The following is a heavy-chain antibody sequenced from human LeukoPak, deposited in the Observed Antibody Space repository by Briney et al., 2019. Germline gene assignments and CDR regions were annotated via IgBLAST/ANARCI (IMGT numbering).Heavy chain of an antibody. CDR1: GGSISTYF. V-gene: IGHV4-59*01. D-gene: IGHD5-24*01. CDR3: ARDYRWQFDY. J-gene: IGHJ4*02. CDR2: VYYSGST. Sequence: SETLSLTCTVSGGSISTYFWSWIRQPPGKGLEWIGYVYYSGSTNYNPSLKSRVTISVDTSKNQFSLKLTSVTAADTAVYYCARDYRWQFDYWGQGALVTVSS.